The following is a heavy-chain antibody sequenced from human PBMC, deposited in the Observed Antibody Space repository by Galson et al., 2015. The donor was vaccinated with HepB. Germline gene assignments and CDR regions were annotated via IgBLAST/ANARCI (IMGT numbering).Heavy chain of an antibody. V-gene: IGHV4-31*03. J-gene: IGHJ6*02. CDR2: IYYSGST. CDR1: GGSISSGGYY. D-gene: IGHD3-10*01. Sequence: TLSLTCTVSGGSISSGGYYWSWIRQHPGKGLEWIGYIYYSGSTYYNPSLKSRVTISVDTSKNQFPLKLRSVTAADTAVYYCARAAWTMVRGVIHAGSKGYYYYGMDVWGQGTTVTVSS. CDR3: ARAAWTMVRGVIHAGSKGYYYYGMDV.